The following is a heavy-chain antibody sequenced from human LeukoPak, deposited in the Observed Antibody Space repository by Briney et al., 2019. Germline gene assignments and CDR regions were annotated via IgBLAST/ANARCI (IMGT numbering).Heavy chain of an antibody. CDR1: GGSFSGYY. Sequence: SETLSLTCAVYGGSFSGYYWSWTRQPPGKGLEWIGEINHSGSTNYNPSLKSRVTISVDTSKNQFSLKLSSVTAADTAVYYCARGRRIAAADYWGQGTLVTVSS. V-gene: IGHV4-34*01. CDR3: ARGRRIAAADY. J-gene: IGHJ4*02. D-gene: IGHD6-13*01. CDR2: INHSGST.